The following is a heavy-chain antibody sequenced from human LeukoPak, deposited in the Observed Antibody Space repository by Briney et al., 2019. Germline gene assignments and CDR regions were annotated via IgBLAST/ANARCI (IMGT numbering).Heavy chain of an antibody. CDR3: ARGIYGDYVSYFDY. Sequence: GGSLRLSCAASGFTFSSYGMHWVRQAPGKGLEWVAVISYDGSNKYYADSVKGRFTISRDNSKNTLYLQMNSLRAEDTAVYYCARGIYGDYVSYFDYWGQGTLVTVSS. CDR1: GFTFSSYG. D-gene: IGHD4-17*01. V-gene: IGHV3-30*19. J-gene: IGHJ4*02. CDR2: ISYDGSNK.